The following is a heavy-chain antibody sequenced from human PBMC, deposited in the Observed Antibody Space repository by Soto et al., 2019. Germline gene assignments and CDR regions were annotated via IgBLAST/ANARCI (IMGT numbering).Heavy chain of an antibody. CDR2: MNPNSGNT. Sequence: QVQLVQSGAEVKKPGASVKVSCKASGYTFTSYDINWVRQATGQGLEWMGWMNPNSGNTGYAQKFQGRVTMTRNTSISTAYIELSSLRSEDTAVYYCATEVGALGPYYYYDRMDVWGQGTTVTVSS. V-gene: IGHV1-8*01. J-gene: IGHJ6*02. CDR1: GYTFTSYD. CDR3: ATEVGALGPYYYYDRMDV.